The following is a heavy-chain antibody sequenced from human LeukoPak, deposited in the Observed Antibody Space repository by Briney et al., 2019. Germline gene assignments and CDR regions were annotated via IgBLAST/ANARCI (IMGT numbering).Heavy chain of an antibody. J-gene: IGHJ5*02. CDR1: GGSFSGYY. CDR3: ARNGQYSSGRLKWFDP. Sequence: SETLSLTCAVYGGSFSGYYWSWIRQPPGKGLEWIGEINHSGSTNYNPSLKSRVTISVDTSKNQFSLKLRSLTAADTAEYSCARNGQYSSGRLKWFDPWGQGTLVTVSS. CDR2: INHSGST. V-gene: IGHV4-34*01. D-gene: IGHD6-19*01.